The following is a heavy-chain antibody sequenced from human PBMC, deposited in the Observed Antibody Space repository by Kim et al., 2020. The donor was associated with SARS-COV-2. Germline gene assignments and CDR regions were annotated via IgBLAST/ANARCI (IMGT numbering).Heavy chain of an antibody. CDR1: GYSFTTYY. J-gene: IGHJ4*02. Sequence: GESLKISCRGSGYSFTTYYIAWVRQMPGKGLEWMGIIYPGDSDTTYSPSFQGQVTISADKSISTAYLQFRSLKASDTAMYYCARAPGRSGGYFDYWGRGTLVTVSS. CDR3: ARAPGRSGGYFDY. CDR2: IYPGDSDT. D-gene: IGHD3-10*01. V-gene: IGHV5-51*01.